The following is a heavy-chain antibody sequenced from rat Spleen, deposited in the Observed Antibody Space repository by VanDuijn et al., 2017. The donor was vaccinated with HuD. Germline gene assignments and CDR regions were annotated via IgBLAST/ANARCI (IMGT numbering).Heavy chain of an antibody. CDR1: GFSWVDFR. CDR2: MSSGGNT. V-gene: IGHV2-19*01. Sequence: QVQLKESGPGLVQPSQTLSLICTVSGFSWVDFRISWVSHAPGKGLVGIGGMSSGGNTYYSSGLKSELVISRDTSKSQVFLKMNSLQTENSTIYFCTGEFNSSSSTYSFQFTLVTFSS. CDR3: TGEFNSSSSTY. D-gene: IGHD1-3*01. J-gene: IGHJ3*01.